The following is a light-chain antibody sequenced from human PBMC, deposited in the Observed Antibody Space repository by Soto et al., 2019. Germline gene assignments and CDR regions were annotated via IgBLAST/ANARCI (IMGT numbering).Light chain of an antibody. Sequence: EIVMTQSPATLSVSPGERATLSCRASQSVNNNLAWYQQKPGQAPRLLIYDASTRATGIPARLSGSGSGTDFTLTISSLQSEDFAVYYCQQYNNWPLTFGGGTKVDIK. CDR1: QSVNNN. CDR2: DAS. CDR3: QQYNNWPLT. V-gene: IGKV3-15*01. J-gene: IGKJ4*01.